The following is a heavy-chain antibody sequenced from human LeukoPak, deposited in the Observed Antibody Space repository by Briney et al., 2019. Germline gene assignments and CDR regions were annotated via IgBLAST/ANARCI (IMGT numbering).Heavy chain of an antibody. Sequence: GGSLRLSCAASGFTFSMYWMHWVRQAPGEGLVWVSRISGDGSTTNYADSVKGRFTISRDNAKNTLYLQVNSLRAEDTAVYYCTRRVDTTRWYDPWGQGTLVTVSS. V-gene: IGHV3-74*01. CDR2: ISGDGSTT. D-gene: IGHD2-15*01. J-gene: IGHJ5*02. CDR1: GFTFSMYW. CDR3: TRRVDTTRWYDP.